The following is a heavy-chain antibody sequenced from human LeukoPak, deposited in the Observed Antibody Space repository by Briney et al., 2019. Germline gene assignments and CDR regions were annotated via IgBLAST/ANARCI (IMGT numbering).Heavy chain of an antibody. D-gene: IGHD3-16*01. CDR1: GFTFSSYW. V-gene: IGHV3-74*01. J-gene: IGHJ4*02. CDR2: INTDGSST. CDR3: ARSAVGSHLYDY. Sequence: GGSLRLSCAASGFTFSSYWMHWVRQAPGKGLVWVSRINTDGSSTSCADSVKGRFTISRDNANNTLYLQMSSLRAEDTAVYYCARSAVGSHLYDYWGQGTLVTVSS.